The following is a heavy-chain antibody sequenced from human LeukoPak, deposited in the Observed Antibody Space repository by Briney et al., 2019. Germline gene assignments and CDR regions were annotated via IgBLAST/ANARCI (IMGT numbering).Heavy chain of an antibody. CDR1: GGSISSYY. CDR2: IYYSGST. V-gene: IGHV4-59*08. CDR3: ARPTTQYSSSWYNAFDI. D-gene: IGHD6-13*01. J-gene: IGHJ3*02. Sequence: PSETLSLTCTVSGGSISSYYWSWIRQPPGKGLEWIGYIYYSGSTNYNPSLKSRVTISVDTSKNQFSLKLSSVTAADTAVYYCARPTTQYSSSWYNAFDIWGQGTMVTVSS.